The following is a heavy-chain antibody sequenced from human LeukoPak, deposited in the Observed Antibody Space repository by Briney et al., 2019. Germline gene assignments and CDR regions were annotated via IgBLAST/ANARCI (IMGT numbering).Heavy chain of an antibody. CDR2: IYYSGST. CDR1: GGSISSYY. Sequence: PSETLSLTCTVSGGSISSYYWSWIRQPPGKGLEWIGYIYYSGSTNYNPSLKSRVTISVDTSKNQFSLKLSSVTAADTAVYYCARGNYYDKGRYYFDYWGQGTLVTVSS. CDR3: ARGNYYDKGRYYFDY. V-gene: IGHV4-59*01. J-gene: IGHJ4*02. D-gene: IGHD3-22*01.